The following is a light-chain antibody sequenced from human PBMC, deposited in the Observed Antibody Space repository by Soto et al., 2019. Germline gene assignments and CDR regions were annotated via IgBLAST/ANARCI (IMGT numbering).Light chain of an antibody. Sequence: QPVLTQPASVSGSPGQSITISCTGTSSDVGGYNYVSWYQQHPGKAPKLMIYDVSNRPSGVSNLFSGSKSGNTASLTISGLQAEDEADYYCSSYTSSSTLVFGTGTKVTVL. J-gene: IGLJ1*01. V-gene: IGLV2-14*01. CDR1: SSDVGGYNY. CDR3: SSYTSSSTLV. CDR2: DVS.